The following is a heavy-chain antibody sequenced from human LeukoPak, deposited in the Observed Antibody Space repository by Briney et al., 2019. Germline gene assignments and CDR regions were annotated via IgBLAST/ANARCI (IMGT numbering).Heavy chain of an antibody. Sequence: GASVKVSCKASGYTFTSYGISWVRQAPGQGLEWMGWISAYNGNTNYAQKLQGRVTMTTDTSTSTAYMELRSLRSDDTAVYYCARVYYDILTGYRTFDYWGQGTLVTVSS. J-gene: IGHJ4*02. D-gene: IGHD3-9*01. CDR3: ARVYYDILTGYRTFDY. CDR2: ISAYNGNT. CDR1: GYTFTSYG. V-gene: IGHV1-18*01.